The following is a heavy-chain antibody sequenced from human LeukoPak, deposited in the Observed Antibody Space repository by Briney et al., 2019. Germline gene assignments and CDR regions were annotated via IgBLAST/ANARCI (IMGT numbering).Heavy chain of an antibody. Sequence: GGSLRLSCAASGLTFSSFTMNWVRQAPGKGLEWVSSISGSGSYIYYADSVKGRFTISRDNAKNSLYPQMNSLRAEDTAVYYCAKGCNSTSCYGDWGQGTLVTVSS. CDR3: AKGCNSTSCYGD. CDR1: GLTFSSFT. V-gene: IGHV3-21*01. D-gene: IGHD2-2*01. CDR2: ISGSGSYI. J-gene: IGHJ4*02.